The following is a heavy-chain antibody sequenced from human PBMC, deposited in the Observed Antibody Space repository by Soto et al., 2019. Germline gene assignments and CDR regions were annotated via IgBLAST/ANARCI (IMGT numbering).Heavy chain of an antibody. V-gene: IGHV3-21*01. Sequence: EVQVVESGGGLVKPGGSLTLSCAASGFTFSSYSMNWVRQAPGKGLEWVSSISRTSNYIYYTDSVKGRFTISRDNAKNSIYLQMNSLRAEDTATYYCASGVFGLVSPVIGGYWGHGTLVTVSS. CDR3: ASGVFGLVSPVIGGY. CDR2: ISRTSNYI. J-gene: IGHJ4*01. CDR1: GFTFSSYS. D-gene: IGHD3-3*01.